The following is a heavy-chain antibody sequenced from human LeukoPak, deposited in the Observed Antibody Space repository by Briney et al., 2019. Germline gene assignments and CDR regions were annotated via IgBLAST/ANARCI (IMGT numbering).Heavy chain of an antibody. V-gene: IGHV1-46*01. CDR1: GYTFTSYY. CDR3: ARERGIPYCGGDCWEPMDY. D-gene: IGHD2-21*02. Sequence: ASVKVSCKASGYTFTSYYMHWVRQAPGQGLEWMGIINPSGGSTSYAQKFQGRVTMTRDTSTSTVYMELSSLRSEDTAVYYCARERGIPYCGGDCWEPMDYWGQGTLVTVSS. CDR2: INPSGGST. J-gene: IGHJ4*02.